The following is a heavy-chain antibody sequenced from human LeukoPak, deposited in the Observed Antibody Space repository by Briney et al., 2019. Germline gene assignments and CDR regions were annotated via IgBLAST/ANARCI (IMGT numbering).Heavy chain of an antibody. Sequence: KPSETRSLTCTVSGGSLRGHYWSWIRQPPRKRLEWIGYVSYTGRTKYNPSLQSRVTISIETSKSQFSLKLTSVTSADTAVYSCTRLLDNDISGDPDTYDVWGQGTTVIVSS. CDR2: VSYTGRT. CDR3: TRLLDNDISGDPDTYDV. V-gene: IGHV4-59*11. J-gene: IGHJ3*01. D-gene: IGHD3-22*01. CDR1: GGSLRGHY.